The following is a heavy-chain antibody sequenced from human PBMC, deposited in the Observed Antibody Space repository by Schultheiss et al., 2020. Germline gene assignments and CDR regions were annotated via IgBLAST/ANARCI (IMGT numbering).Heavy chain of an antibody. Sequence: SETLSLTCTVSGGSISSGGYYWSWIRQHPGKGLEWIGYIYYSGSTYYNPSLKSRVTISVDTSKNQFSLKLSSMTAADTAVYYCAREAGSGWYNYWGQGTLVTVSS. CDR3: AREAGSGWYNY. V-gene: IGHV4-31*03. CDR2: IYYSGST. J-gene: IGHJ4*02. CDR1: GGSISSGGYY. D-gene: IGHD6-19*01.